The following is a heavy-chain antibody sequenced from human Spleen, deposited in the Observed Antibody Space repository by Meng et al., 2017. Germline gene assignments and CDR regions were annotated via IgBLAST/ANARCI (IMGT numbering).Heavy chain of an antibody. CDR1: GFTFSSYE. D-gene: IGHD1-26*01. V-gene: IGHV3-48*03. J-gene: IGHJ3*02. CDR2: ISSRSSTI. Sequence: GGSLRLSCAASGFTFSSYEMNWVRQAPGKGLEWISYISSRSSTIYYVDSVKGRLTISRDNAKNSLYLQMNSLRAEDTAVYYCARAGLGASFDPFDIWGQGTMVTVSS. CDR3: ARAGLGASFDPFDI.